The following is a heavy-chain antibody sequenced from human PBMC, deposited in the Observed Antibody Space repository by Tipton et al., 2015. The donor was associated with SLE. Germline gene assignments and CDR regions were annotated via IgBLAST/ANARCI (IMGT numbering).Heavy chain of an antibody. V-gene: IGHV4-4*07. CDR3: ARVWLNNAFDI. J-gene: IGHJ3*02. CDR1: GVSISSSS. CDR2: IYTSGAT. Sequence: TLSLTCNVSGVSISSSSWGWIRQPAGKGLEWIGRIYTSGATDDNPSLKSRVTMSVDMSKNQIFLKMISVTAADSAVYFCARVWLNNAFDIWGQGTRVTVSS. D-gene: IGHD2/OR15-2a*01.